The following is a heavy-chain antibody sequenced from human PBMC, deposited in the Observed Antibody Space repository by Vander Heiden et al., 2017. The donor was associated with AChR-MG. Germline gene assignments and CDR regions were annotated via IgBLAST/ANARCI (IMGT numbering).Heavy chain of an antibody. Sequence: QVQLQQWGAGLLKPPETLSLTCAVYGGSVSGYYWSWIRQPPGKGLEWIGEINHSGSTNYNPSLKSRVTISVDTSKNQFSLKLSSVTAADTAVYYCAGRRNPRTFNPRRFLEWLENHGGARFDPWGQGTLVTVSS. CDR2: INHSGST. CDR3: AGRRNPRTFNPRRFLEWLENHGGARFDP. J-gene: IGHJ5*02. CDR1: GGSVSGYY. D-gene: IGHD3-3*01. V-gene: IGHV4-34*01.